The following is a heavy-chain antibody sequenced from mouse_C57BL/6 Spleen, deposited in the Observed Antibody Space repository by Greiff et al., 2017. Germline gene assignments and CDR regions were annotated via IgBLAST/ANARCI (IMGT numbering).Heavy chain of an antibody. D-gene: IGHD2-4*01. V-gene: IGHV3-3*01. CDR1: GFSINSDCY. CDR2: TFYSGIT. Sequence: EVQLQESGPSLVRPSQTLSLTCTVTGFSINSDCYWIWIRQFPGNKLEYIVYTFYSGITYYNPSLESRTYITRDKSKNQFSLKLSCVTTEDTATYYCARGCDYFYAMDYWGQGTSVTVSS. J-gene: IGHJ4*01. CDR3: ARGCDYFYAMDY.